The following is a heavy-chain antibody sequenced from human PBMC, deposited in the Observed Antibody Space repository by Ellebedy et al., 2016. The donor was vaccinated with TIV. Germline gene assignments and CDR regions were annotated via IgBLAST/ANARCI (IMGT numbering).Heavy chain of an antibody. J-gene: IGHJ6*02. Sequence: PGGSLRLSCAASGFTFSGYYMSWFRQAPGKGPEWVSYISYSGDLMYYADSVKGRFTTSRDNAENSLYLQMNSLRAEDTAVYYCAKRVTMVREVITYYHYAMDVWGQGTTVTVSS. CDR2: ISYSGDLM. CDR1: GFTFSGYY. D-gene: IGHD3-10*01. CDR3: AKRVTMVREVITYYHYAMDV. V-gene: IGHV3-11*01.